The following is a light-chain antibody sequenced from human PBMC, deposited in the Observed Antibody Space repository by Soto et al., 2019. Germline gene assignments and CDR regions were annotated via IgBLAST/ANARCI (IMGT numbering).Light chain of an antibody. CDR3: QQYSSSWT. V-gene: IGKV3-20*01. J-gene: IGKJ1*01. CDR2: ATT. CDR1: QSISSNF. Sequence: EIALTQSPGTLSLSPGQRAPLSCTASQSISSNFLAWYQQKPGQAPTLLTYATTSRATGLPGRFSGRGSGTDFTLTISRLEPEDVAVYYCQQYSSSWTFGQGTKVDIK.